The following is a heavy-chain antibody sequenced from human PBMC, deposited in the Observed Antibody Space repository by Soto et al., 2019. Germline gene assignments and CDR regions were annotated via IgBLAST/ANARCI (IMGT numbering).Heavy chain of an antibody. J-gene: IGHJ4*02. CDR2: IYYSGRT. D-gene: IGHD3-16*01. V-gene: IGHV4-59*01. Sequence: QVQLQESGPGLVKPSETLSLTCSISGGSISDYQWHWIRQPPGKGLEWIGYIYYSGRTNYNPSLKSRLTISLDPSTRQFSLRLRSVTAADTAVYYCARMRGLGEISPYLDYWGQGALVTVSS. CDR1: GGSISDYQ. CDR3: ARMRGLGEISPYLDY.